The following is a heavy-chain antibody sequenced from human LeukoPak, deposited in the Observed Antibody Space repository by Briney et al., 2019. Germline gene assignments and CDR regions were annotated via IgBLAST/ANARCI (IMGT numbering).Heavy chain of an antibody. CDR1: GWTFSRSS. CDR2: ITPIYRTT. CDR3: GSGSRDLLFEYFYFMDV. V-gene: IGHV1-69*05. J-gene: IGHJ6*03. D-gene: IGHD6-25*01. Sequence: SVKDSCKASGWTFSRSSVSWVRQPPAQGLEWVGGITPIYRTTSYARKLEGRVTVSTDEAMNTAFMEMTSLTFEDTAVYYCGSGSRDLLFEYFYFMDVWGPGTTVIVSS.